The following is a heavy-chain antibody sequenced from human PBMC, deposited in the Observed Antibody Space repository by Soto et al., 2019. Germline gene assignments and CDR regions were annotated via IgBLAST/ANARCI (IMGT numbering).Heavy chain of an antibody. CDR2: ISDTGETT. Sequence: GGSLRLSCEASGFTFSSYAMSWVRQAPGRGLEWVSAISDTGETTHYADSVRGRFTISRDNSKNSLYLQMNSLRAEDTAVYYCAKDKSDVLTGYYLSYFDYWGQGTPVTVSS. CDR3: AKDKSDVLTGYYLSYFDY. CDR1: GFTFSSYA. J-gene: IGHJ4*02. V-gene: IGHV3-23*01. D-gene: IGHD3-9*01.